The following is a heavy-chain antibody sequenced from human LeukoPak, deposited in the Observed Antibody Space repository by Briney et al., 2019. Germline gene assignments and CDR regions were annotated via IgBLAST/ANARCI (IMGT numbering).Heavy chain of an antibody. CDR2: INSDGSST. J-gene: IGHJ4*02. D-gene: IGHD6-19*01. V-gene: IGHV3-74*01. Sequence: RGSLRLSCAASGFTFSSYWMHWVRQAPGKGLVWVSRINSDGSSTSYADSVKGRFTISRDNAKNSLYLQMNSLRAEDTAVYYCARVYRYSSGWYSNGFDYWGQGTLVTVSS. CDR3: ARVYRYSSGWYSNGFDY. CDR1: GFTFSSYW.